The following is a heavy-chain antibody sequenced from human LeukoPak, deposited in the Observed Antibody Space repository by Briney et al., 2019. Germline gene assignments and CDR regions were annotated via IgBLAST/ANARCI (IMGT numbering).Heavy chain of an antibody. CDR2: VSATGGSS. D-gene: IGHD3-10*01. CDR1: AFTFSNYA. J-gene: IGHJ4*02. V-gene: IGHV3-23*01. CDR3: AKLGSGSLLYYFDY. Sequence: PGGSLRLSCAASAFTFSNYAMSCVRQAPGKGLEWVSAVSATGGSSYYADSMKGRFTISRDNSKSTLFLQMDSLRAEDTAVYYCAKLGSGSLLYYFDYWGQGTLVTVSS.